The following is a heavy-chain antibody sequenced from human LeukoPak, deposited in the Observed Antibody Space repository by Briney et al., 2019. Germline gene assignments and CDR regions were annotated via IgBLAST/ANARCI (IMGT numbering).Heavy chain of an antibody. CDR2: IYYSGGT. Sequence: SETLSLTCTVSGGSISSYYWSWIRQPPGKGLKWIGYIYYSGGTNYNPSLKSRVTISVDTSKNQFSLKLSSVTAADTAVYYCARVSNGMAVAPYTWFDYWGQGILVTVSS. J-gene: IGHJ4*02. D-gene: IGHD6-19*01. V-gene: IGHV4-59*01. CDR3: ARVSNGMAVAPYTWFDY. CDR1: GGSISSYY.